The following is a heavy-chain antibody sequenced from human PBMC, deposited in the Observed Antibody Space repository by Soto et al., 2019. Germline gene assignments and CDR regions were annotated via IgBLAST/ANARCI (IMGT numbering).Heavy chain of an antibody. CDR1: GFSLGTSGVG. CDR2: IYWNDDK. Sequence: SGPTLVNPTQTLTLTCTFSGFSLGTSGVGVGWIRQPPGKALEWLALIYWNDDKRYSPSLKSRLTITKDTSKNQVVLTMTNMDPVDTATYYCAHSLITMVRGVDLNWFDPWGQGTLVTVSS. CDR3: AHSLITMVRGVDLNWFDP. J-gene: IGHJ5*02. V-gene: IGHV2-5*01. D-gene: IGHD3-10*01.